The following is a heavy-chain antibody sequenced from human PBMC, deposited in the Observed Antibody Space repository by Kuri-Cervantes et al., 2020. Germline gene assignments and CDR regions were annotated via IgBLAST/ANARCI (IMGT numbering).Heavy chain of an antibody. V-gene: IGHV4-61*02. CDR1: GGTISSGSYY. J-gene: IGHJ4*02. Sequence: LRLSCTVSGGTISSGSYYWSWIRQPAGKGLEWIGRIYASGSTNYNPSLKSRVTISVDTSKNQSSLKLSSVPAADTAVYYCARGGRGEDYFDYWGQGTLVTVSS. CDR3: ARGGRGEDYFDY. CDR2: IYASGST. D-gene: IGHD3-10*01.